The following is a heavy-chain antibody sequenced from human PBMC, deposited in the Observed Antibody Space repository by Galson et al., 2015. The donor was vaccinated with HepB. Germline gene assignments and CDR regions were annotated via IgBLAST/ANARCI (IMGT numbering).Heavy chain of an antibody. Sequence: SLRLSCAASGFTFGDYAMSWFRQAPGKGLEWVGFIRSKAYGGTTEYAASVKGRFTISRDDSKSIAYLQMNSLKTEDTAVYYCTRDNFDWLFPATDAFDIWGQGTMVTVSS. CDR1: GFTFGDYA. D-gene: IGHD3-9*01. CDR2: IRSKAYGGTT. CDR3: TRDNFDWLFPATDAFDI. V-gene: IGHV3-49*03. J-gene: IGHJ3*02.